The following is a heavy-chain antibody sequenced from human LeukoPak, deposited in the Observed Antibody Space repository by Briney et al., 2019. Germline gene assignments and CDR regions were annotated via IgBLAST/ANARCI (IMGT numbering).Heavy chain of an antibody. D-gene: IGHD2-2*01. CDR2: IYYSGST. Sequence: PSETLSLTCTVSGGSISSHYWSWIRRPPGKGLEWIGYIYYSGSTNYNPSLKSRVTISVDTSKNQFSLKLSSVTAADTAVYYCARGAAYCSSTSCPPGIYYYYYYMDVWGKGTTVTVSS. V-gene: IGHV4-59*11. CDR1: GGSISSHY. CDR3: ARGAAYCSSTSCPPGIYYYYYYMDV. J-gene: IGHJ6*03.